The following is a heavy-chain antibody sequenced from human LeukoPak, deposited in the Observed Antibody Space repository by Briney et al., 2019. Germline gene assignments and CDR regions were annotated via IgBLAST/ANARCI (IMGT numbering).Heavy chain of an antibody. J-gene: IGHJ4*02. CDR1: GFTFSKYW. V-gene: IGHV3-23*01. CDR2: TFENGGDT. Sequence: GGSLRLSCVVSGFTFSKYWMTWVRQAPGKGLEWVSVTFENGGDTYYADSVRGRFTISRDNSKNTLYLQMNSLRAEDTAVYYCAKEGRREFDFDCWGQGTLVTVSS. CDR3: AKEGRREFDFDC. D-gene: IGHD3-10*01.